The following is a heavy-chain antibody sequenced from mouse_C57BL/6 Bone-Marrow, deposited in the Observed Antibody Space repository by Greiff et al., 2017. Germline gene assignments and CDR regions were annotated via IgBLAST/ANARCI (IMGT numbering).Heavy chain of an antibody. CDR2: IWGVGST. V-gene: IGHV2-6*01. D-gene: IGHD2-3*01. CDR3: ASVDDGYSRFAY. J-gene: IGHJ3*01. Sequence: QVQLKESGPGLVAPSQSLSITCTVSGFSLTSYGVDWVRQSPGKGLEWLGVIWGVGSTNYNSALKSRLSISKANSKSQVFLRMNSLQTGDTAMDYCASVDDGYSRFAYWGQGTLVTVSA. CDR1: GFSLTSYG.